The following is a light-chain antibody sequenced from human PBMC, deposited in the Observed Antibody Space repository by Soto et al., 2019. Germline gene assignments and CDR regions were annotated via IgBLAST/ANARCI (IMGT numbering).Light chain of an antibody. Sequence: DIQMTHSPSTLSASVGDRVTITCRASQHINNWLAWYQQKPGKAPKALIYKVSNLESGVPSRFSGSGSETEFTLTISSLQPDDFATYYCQQYNTYSWTFGQGTKVDI. CDR2: KVS. CDR3: QQYNTYSWT. CDR1: QHINNW. V-gene: IGKV1-5*03. J-gene: IGKJ1*01.